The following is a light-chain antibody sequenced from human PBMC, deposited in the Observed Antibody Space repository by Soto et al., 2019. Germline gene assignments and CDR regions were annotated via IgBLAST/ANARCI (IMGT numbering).Light chain of an antibody. CDR2: GAS. Sequence: EIVMTQYPGTLSLSHGERATLSCRASQSVSSNLAWYQQKPGQAPRLLIYGASTRATGIPARFSGSGSGTEFTLTISSLQSEDFAVYYCQQYNNWPITFGQGTRLEIK. V-gene: IGKV3-15*01. J-gene: IGKJ5*01. CDR3: QQYNNWPIT. CDR1: QSVSSN.